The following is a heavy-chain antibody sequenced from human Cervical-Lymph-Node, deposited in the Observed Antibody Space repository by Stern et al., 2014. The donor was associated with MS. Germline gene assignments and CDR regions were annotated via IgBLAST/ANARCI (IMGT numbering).Heavy chain of an antibody. CDR2: IWYDGTNK. CDR1: GFTFSSYV. D-gene: IGHD2/OR15-2a*01. J-gene: IGHJ4*02. CDR3: ATLGHSNLDY. Sequence: VQLVESGGGVVQPGTSLRLSCSASGFTFSSYVIHSVRQAPGKGLEWVALIWYDGTNKFYADSVKGRFTISRDNSKSTLYLQMNSLRTEDTAVYYCATLGHSNLDYWGRGTLVTVSS. V-gene: IGHV3-33*08.